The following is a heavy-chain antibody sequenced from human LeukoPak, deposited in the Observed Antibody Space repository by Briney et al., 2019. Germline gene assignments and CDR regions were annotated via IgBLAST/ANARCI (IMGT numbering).Heavy chain of an antibody. CDR3: ARYHYDSSGYYLGSYYYYYMDV. D-gene: IGHD3-22*01. J-gene: IGHJ6*03. CDR1: GFTFSSYW. Sequence: GGSLRLSCAASGFTFSSYWVHWVRQAPGKGLVWVSRINSDGSSTNYADSVKGRFTISRDNAKNTLYLQMSSLRAEDTAVYYCARYHYDSSGYYLGSYYYYYMDVWGKGTTVTVSS. V-gene: IGHV3-74*01. CDR2: INSDGSST.